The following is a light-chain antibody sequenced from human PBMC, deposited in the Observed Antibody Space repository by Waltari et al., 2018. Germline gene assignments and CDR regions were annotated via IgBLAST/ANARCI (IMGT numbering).Light chain of an antibody. V-gene: IGLV2-14*03. Sequence: QPALAQPASVSGSPGQSLTISCSGTSSDVGAYDYVSWYQQHPGEVPKLIIYEVTNRPSGVSNRFSGSKSGNTASLTISGLQAEDDADYYCSSYTSTSAYVFGSGTKVTVI. J-gene: IGLJ1*01. CDR1: SSDVGAYDY. CDR3: SSYTSTSAYV. CDR2: EVT.